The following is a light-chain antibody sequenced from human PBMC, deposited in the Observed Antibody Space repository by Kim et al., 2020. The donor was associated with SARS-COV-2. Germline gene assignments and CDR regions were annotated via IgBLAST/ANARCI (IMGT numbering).Light chain of an antibody. CDR3: QQYGSSPWT. CDR1: QSVSSSY. CDR2: GVS. J-gene: IGKJ1*01. Sequence: EIVLTQSPGTLSSSPGERATLSCRASQSVSSSYLAWYQQKPGQAPRLLIYGVSRRATGIPDRFSGSGSGTDFTLTISRLEPEDFAVYYCQQYGSSPWTFGQGTKVDIK. V-gene: IGKV3-20*01.